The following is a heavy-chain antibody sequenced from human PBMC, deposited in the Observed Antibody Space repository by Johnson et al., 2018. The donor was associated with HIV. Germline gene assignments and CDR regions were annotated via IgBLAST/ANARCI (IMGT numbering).Heavy chain of an antibody. CDR2: ISYDGSNK. D-gene: IGHD2-21*02. J-gene: IGHJ3*02. Sequence: QVQLVESGGGVVQPGRSLRLSCAASGFTFSSYAMHWVRQAPGKGLEWVAVISYDGSNKYYADSVKARFTISRDNAKKSLYLQMNSLRAEDTAVYYCAKDRRYCGGDCSVDAFDIWGQGTMVTVSS. V-gene: IGHV3-30*04. CDR3: AKDRRYCGGDCSVDAFDI. CDR1: GFTFSSYA.